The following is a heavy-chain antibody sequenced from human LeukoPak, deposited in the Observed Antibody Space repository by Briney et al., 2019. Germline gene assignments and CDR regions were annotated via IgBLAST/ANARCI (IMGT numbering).Heavy chain of an antibody. Sequence: KPSETLSLTCTVSGGSISSGSYYWSWIRQPAGKGLELIGRIYTSGSTNYNPSLKSRVTISVDTSKNQFSLKLSSVTAADTAVYYCARDSYGSGSYGGFFDYWGQGTLVTVSS. V-gene: IGHV4-61*02. CDR3: ARDSYGSGSYGGFFDY. CDR1: GGSISSGSYY. D-gene: IGHD3-10*01. CDR2: IYTSGST. J-gene: IGHJ4*02.